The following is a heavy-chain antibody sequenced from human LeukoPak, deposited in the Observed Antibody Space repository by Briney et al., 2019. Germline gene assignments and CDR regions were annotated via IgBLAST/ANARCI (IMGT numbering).Heavy chain of an antibody. Sequence: SETLSLTCTVSGGSINSCFWSWIRQPAGKGLEYLGHIYTSGSTNYNPSVKSRVIMSRDTSRNQFSLRLTSVTAADTAVYYCANIGGSSSFDYWGQGALVTVSS. D-gene: IGHD1-26*01. CDR1: GGSINSCF. CDR3: ANIGGSSSFDY. CDR2: IYTSGST. J-gene: IGHJ4*02. V-gene: IGHV4-4*07.